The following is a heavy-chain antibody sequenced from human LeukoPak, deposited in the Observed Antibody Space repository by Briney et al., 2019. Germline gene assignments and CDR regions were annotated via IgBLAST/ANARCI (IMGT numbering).Heavy chain of an antibody. CDR1: GGSFSGYY. Sequence: ETLSLTCAVYGGSFSGYYWSWIRQPPGKGLEWVANIKQDGSEKYYVDSVKGRFTISRDNAKNSLYLQMNSLRAEDTAVYYCASGYYYYMDVWGKGTTVTVSS. V-gene: IGHV3-7*01. J-gene: IGHJ6*03. CDR3: ASGYYYYMDV. CDR2: IKQDGSEK.